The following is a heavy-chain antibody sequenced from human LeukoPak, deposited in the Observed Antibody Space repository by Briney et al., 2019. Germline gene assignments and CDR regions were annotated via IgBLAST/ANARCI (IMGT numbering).Heavy chain of an antibody. V-gene: IGHV1-69*01. CDR1: GGTFSSYA. D-gene: IGHD3-16*02. Sequence: SVKVSCKACGGTFSSYAISGVRQAPGQGLEWMGGIIPIFGTANYAQKFQGRVTITADESTSTAYMELSSLRSEDTAVYYCARENYDYVWGSYRSLYYFDYWGQGTLVTVSS. CDR3: ARENYDYVWGSYRSLYYFDY. CDR2: IIPIFGTA. J-gene: IGHJ4*02.